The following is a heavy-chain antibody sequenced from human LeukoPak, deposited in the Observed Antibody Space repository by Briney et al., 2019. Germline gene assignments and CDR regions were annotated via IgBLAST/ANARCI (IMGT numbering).Heavy chain of an antibody. CDR2: IKQDGSEK. CDR3: ASFWGQWLVPLDY. J-gene: IGHJ4*02. Sequence: GGSLRLSCAASGFTLSRYWMSWVRQAPGKGLEWVANIKQDGSEKYYVDSVKGRFTISRDNAKNSFYLQMNSLRADDTAVYYCASFWGQWLVPLDYWGQGTVVTVSS. D-gene: IGHD6-19*01. CDR1: GFTLSRYW. V-gene: IGHV3-7*03.